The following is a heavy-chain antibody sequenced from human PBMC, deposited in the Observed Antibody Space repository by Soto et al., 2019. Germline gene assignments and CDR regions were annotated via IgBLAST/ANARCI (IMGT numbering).Heavy chain of an antibody. Sequence: SETLSLTCTVSGGSVSSNSYYWSWIRQPPGKGLVWIGHIYYSGTTNYNPSLKSRVTISIDTSKKQFSLYLSSVTAADTAVYYCARSPTRVDSSGLYNWFDRWGQGTLVTVSS. J-gene: IGHJ5*02. CDR1: GGSVSSNSYY. CDR2: IYYSGTT. CDR3: ARSPTRVDSSGLYNWFDR. D-gene: IGHD5-18*01. V-gene: IGHV4-61*01.